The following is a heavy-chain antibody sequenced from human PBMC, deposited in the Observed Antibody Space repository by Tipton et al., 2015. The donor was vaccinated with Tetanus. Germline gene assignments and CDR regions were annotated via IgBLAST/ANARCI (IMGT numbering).Heavy chain of an antibody. D-gene: IGHD3-3*01. CDR3: ARGKSITIFGVVIVKDNWFDP. Sequence: TLSLTCAVYGGSFSGYYWSWIRQPPGKGLEWIGEINHSGSTNYNPSLKSRVTISVDTSKNQFSLKLSSVTAADTAVYYCARGKSITIFGVVIVKDNWFDPWGQGTLVTVSS. J-gene: IGHJ5*02. V-gene: IGHV4-34*01. CDR1: GGSFSGYY. CDR2: INHSGST.